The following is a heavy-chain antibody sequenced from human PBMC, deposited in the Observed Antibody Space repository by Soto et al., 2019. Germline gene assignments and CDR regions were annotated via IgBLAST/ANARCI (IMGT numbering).Heavy chain of an antibody. J-gene: IGHJ6*02. V-gene: IGHV3-21*01. CDR2: ISSSSSYI. D-gene: IGHD3-10*02. Sequence: GGSLRLSCAASGFTFSSYSMNWVRQAPGKGLEWVSSISSSSSYIYYAESVKGRFTISRDNAKNSLYLQMNSLRAEDTAVYYCARDASLFVYYYGMDVWGQGTTVTVS. CDR3: ARDASLFVYYYGMDV. CDR1: GFTFSSYS.